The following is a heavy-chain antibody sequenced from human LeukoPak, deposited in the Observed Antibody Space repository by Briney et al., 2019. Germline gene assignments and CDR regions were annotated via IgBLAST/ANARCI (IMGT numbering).Heavy chain of an antibody. CDR3: AKDPGTDY. J-gene: IGHJ4*02. CDR1: GFIFTSYA. V-gene: IGHV3-30*02. D-gene: IGHD1/OR15-1a*01. CDR2: IRYDGSNK. Sequence: PGGSLRLSCAAPGFIFTSYAMSWVRQAPGKGLEWVAFIRYDGSNKYYADSVKGRFTISRDNSKNTLYLQMNSLGVEDTAVYYCAKDPGTDYWGQGTLVTVSS.